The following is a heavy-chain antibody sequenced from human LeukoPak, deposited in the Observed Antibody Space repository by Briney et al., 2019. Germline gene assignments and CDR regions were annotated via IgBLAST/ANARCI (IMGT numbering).Heavy chain of an antibody. J-gene: IGHJ2*01. CDR1: GGSISSSSYY. CDR3: ARQGYYDSSGYLHWYFDL. V-gene: IGHV4-39*01. CDR2: IYYSGST. D-gene: IGHD3-22*01. Sequence: SETLSLTCTVSGGSISSSSYYWGWIRQPPGKGLEWIGSIYYSGSTYYNPSLKSRVTISVDTSKNQFSLKLSSVTAADTAVYYCARQGYYDSSGYLHWYFDLWGRGTLVTVSP.